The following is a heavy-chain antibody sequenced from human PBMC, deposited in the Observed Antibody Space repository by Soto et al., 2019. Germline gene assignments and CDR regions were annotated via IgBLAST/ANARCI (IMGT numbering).Heavy chain of an antibody. CDR1: GYTFTSYG. V-gene: IGHV1-18*04. J-gene: IGHJ4*02. Sequence: ASVKVSCKASGYTFTSYGISWVRQAPGQGLEWMGWISAYNGNTNYAQKLQGRVTMTRDTSTSTAYMELRALTPEDTALYFCMRDLNYGSDDYWGQGTPVTVS. D-gene: IGHD3-16*01. CDR3: MRDLNYGSDDY. CDR2: ISAYNGNT.